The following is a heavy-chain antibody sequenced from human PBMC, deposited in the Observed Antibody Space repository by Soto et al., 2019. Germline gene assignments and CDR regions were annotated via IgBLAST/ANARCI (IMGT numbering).Heavy chain of an antibody. Sequence: EVQLLESGGGLVQPGGSLRLSCAASGFTFSSYAMSWVRQAPGKGLEWVSAISGSGGSTYYADSVKGRFTTPRDNSKTTLYLQMNSLRAEDTAVYYCAKENGYSSSWFEFDYWGQGTLVTVSS. D-gene: IGHD6-13*01. CDR1: GFTFSSYA. CDR2: ISGSGGST. CDR3: AKENGYSSSWFEFDY. V-gene: IGHV3-23*01. J-gene: IGHJ4*02.